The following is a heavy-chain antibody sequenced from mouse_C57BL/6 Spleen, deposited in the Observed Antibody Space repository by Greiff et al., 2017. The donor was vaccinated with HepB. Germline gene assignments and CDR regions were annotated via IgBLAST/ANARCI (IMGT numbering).Heavy chain of an antibody. Sequence: EVKLVESGGGLVQPGGSLSLSCAASGFTFTDYYMSWVRQPPGKALEWLGFIRNKANGYTTEYSASVKGRFTISRDNSPSILYLQMNALRAEDSATYYCARYNSNDEGFAYWGQGTLVTVSA. D-gene: IGHD2-12*01. CDR2: IRNKANGYTT. CDR3: ARYNSNDEGFAY. CDR1: GFTFTDYY. J-gene: IGHJ3*01. V-gene: IGHV7-3*01.